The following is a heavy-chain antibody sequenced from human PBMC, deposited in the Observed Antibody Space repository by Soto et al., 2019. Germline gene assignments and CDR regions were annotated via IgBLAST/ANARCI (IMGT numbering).Heavy chain of an antibody. CDR3: GRGASGSYRLDY. Sequence: QPGGSLRLSCAASGFTFSNYWMHWVRQAPGKGLVWVSRINSDGSSINYADSVKGQFTISRDNAKNTLYLQMSSLRAEDTAVYYCGRGASGSYRLDYWGQETLVTVSS. D-gene: IGHD3-10*01. CDR2: INSDGSSI. V-gene: IGHV3-74*01. J-gene: IGHJ4*02. CDR1: GFTFSNYW.